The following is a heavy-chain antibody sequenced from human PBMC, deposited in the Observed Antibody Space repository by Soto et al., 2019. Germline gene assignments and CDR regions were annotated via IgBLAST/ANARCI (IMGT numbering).Heavy chain of an antibody. Sequence: GSLRLSCAASGFTFSSYVMHWVRQAPGKGLEWVAIISYNASNKSYADSVRGRFTISRDNSKSTLYLQMNSLRTEDTAVYYCAKEVPTNPLDSWGQGALVTVSS. J-gene: IGHJ4*02. CDR2: ISYNASNK. CDR3: AKEVPTNPLDS. D-gene: IGHD5-12*01. V-gene: IGHV3-30*18. CDR1: GFTFSSYV.